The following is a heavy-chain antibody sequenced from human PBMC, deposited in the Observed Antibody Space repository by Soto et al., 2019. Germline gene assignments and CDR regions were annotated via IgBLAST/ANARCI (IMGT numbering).Heavy chain of an antibody. Sequence: EVQLVESGGGLVQPGGSLRLSCAASGFAVSSNYMSWVRQAPGKGLEWVSVIYSGGSTYYADSVKGRFTISRDNSKNTLYLQMNSLRAEDTAVYYCARDWVSGELLTHWGQGTLVTVSS. V-gene: IGHV3-66*01. CDR3: ARDWVSGELLTH. CDR1: GFAVSSNY. CDR2: IYSGGST. J-gene: IGHJ4*02. D-gene: IGHD3-10*01.